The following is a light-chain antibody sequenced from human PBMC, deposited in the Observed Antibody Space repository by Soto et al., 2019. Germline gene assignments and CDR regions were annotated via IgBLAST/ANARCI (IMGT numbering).Light chain of an antibody. CDR3: SSYSGTNNYV. CDR2: EVN. J-gene: IGLJ1*01. V-gene: IGLV2-8*01. CDR1: SSDVGAYNY. Sequence: QSVLTQPPSASGSPGQSVTISCTGSSSDVGAYNYVSWYQQHPGKAPKLLIYEVNKRPSGVPGRFSGSKSDNTASLTVSGLQGDDEADYYCSSYSGTNNYVFGTGTKVTVL.